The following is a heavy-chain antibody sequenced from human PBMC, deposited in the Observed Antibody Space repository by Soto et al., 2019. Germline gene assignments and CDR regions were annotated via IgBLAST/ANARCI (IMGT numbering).Heavy chain of an antibody. J-gene: IGHJ5*02. Sequence: ASVKVSCKASGYTFTSYGISWVRQAPGQGLEWMGWISAYNGNTNYAQKLQGRVTMTTDTSTSTAYMELRSLRSDDTAVYYCARDVKGYYDFWRHFTADWFDPWGQGTLVTVSS. V-gene: IGHV1-18*01. CDR1: GYTFTSYG. D-gene: IGHD3-3*01. CDR2: ISAYNGNT. CDR3: ARDVKGYYDFWRHFTADWFDP.